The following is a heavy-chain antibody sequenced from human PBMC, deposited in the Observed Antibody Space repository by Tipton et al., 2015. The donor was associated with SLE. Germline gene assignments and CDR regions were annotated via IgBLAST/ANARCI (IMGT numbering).Heavy chain of an antibody. D-gene: IGHD3-3*01. CDR3: AKVKDRVIITIFGVVSYFDL. CDR2: MSGGGGST. J-gene: IGHJ4*02. CDR1: GFTFSYYG. Sequence: GSLRLSCAASGFTFSYYGMQWVRQAPGKGLEWVSAMSGGGGSTYYADSVKGRFTISRDNSKNTLYLQMNSLRVEDTAVYYCAKVKDRVIITIFGVVSYFDLWGQGTLVTVSS. V-gene: IGHV3-23*01.